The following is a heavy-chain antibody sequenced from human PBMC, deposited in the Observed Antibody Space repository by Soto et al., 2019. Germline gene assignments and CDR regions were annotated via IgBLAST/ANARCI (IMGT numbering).Heavy chain of an antibody. CDR2: VSHSGTT. D-gene: IGHD3-10*01. V-gene: IGHV4-59*02. CDR3: ARPTGVSILSGSFLH. Sequence: SETLSLTCTVSGGSVNDYYWSWIRQPPGEGLEWIAYVSHSGTTNYNPSLKSRVTISVDTPKNQFSLKLTSVTAADTAVYYCARPTGVSILSGSFLHWGRGTLVTVSS. CDR1: GGSVNDYY. J-gene: IGHJ4*02.